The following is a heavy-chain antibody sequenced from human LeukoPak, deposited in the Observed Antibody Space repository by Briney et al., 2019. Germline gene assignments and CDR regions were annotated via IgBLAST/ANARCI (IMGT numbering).Heavy chain of an antibody. CDR2: MNPGSGNT. Sequence: ASVKVSCKASGYTFSSYDVNWVRQATGRGLEWMGWMNPGSGNTGYAQKFQGRISMTSNTSINTAYMELSNLRYEDTAVYYCARRRGLRGVPHNWFDPWGQGTLVTVSS. V-gene: IGHV1-8*01. CDR1: GYTFSSYD. J-gene: IGHJ5*02. CDR3: ARRRGLRGVPHNWFDP. D-gene: IGHD3-10*01.